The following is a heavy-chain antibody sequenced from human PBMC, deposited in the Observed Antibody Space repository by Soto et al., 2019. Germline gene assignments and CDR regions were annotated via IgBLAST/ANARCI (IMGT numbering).Heavy chain of an antibody. V-gene: IGHV3-74*01. Sequence: GGSLRLSCAASGFTFSSYWMHWVRQAPGKGLVWVSRINSDGSSTSYADSVKGRFTISRDNAKNTLYLQMNSLRAEDTAVYYCARGNLCSSTSCYYYSWGWFDPWGQGTLVTVST. D-gene: IGHD2-2*01. CDR2: INSDGSST. CDR1: GFTFSSYW. J-gene: IGHJ5*02. CDR3: ARGNLCSSTSCYYYSWGWFDP.